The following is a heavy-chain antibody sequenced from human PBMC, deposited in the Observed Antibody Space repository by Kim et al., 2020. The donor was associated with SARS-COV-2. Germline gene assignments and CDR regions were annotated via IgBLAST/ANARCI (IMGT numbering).Heavy chain of an antibody. CDR1: GFTFSSYS. CDR3: ARDPMITHLG. J-gene: IGHJ4*02. V-gene: IGHV3-48*04. D-gene: IGHD3-22*01. CDR2: ISSSSSTI. Sequence: GGSLRLFCAASGFTFSSYSMNWVRQAPGKGLEWVSYISSSSSTIYYADSVKGRFTISRDNAKNSLYLQMNSLRAEDTAVYYCARDPMITHLGWGQGTLVTVSS.